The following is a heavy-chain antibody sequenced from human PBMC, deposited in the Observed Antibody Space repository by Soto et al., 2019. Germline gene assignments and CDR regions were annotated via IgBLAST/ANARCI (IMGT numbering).Heavy chain of an antibody. CDR2: ISWNSGSI. J-gene: IGHJ5*02. CDR3: AKDGDHGFGELGNWFDP. CDR1: GFTFDDYA. V-gene: IGHV3-9*01. Sequence: EVQLVESGGGLVQPGRSLRLSCAASGFTFDDYAMHWVRQAPGKGLEWVSGISWNSGSIGYADSVKGRFTISRDNAKNSLYLQMNSLRAEDTALYYCAKDGDHGFGELGNWFDPWGQGTLVTVSS. D-gene: IGHD3-10*01.